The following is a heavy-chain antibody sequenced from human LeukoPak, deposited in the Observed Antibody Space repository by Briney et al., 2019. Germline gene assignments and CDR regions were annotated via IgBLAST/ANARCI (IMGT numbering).Heavy chain of an antibody. V-gene: IGHV3-74*01. CDR1: GFTFSSYW. CDR2: INSDGSST. Sequence: PGGSLRLSCAASGFTFSSYWMHWVRQAPGKGLVWVSRINSDGSSTSYADSVKGRFTISRDNAKNTLYLQMNSLRAEDTAVYYCAREPPEVLWFGGFDYWAREPWSPSPQ. J-gene: IGHJ4*02. CDR3: AREPPEVLWFGGFDY. D-gene: IGHD3-10*01.